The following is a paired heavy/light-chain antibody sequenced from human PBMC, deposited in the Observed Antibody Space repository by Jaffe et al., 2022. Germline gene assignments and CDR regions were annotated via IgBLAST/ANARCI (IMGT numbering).Light chain of an antibody. CDR3: QQYNSYSPVA. CDR2: QAS. CDR1: QSISSW. V-gene: IGKV1-5*03. J-gene: IGKJ1*01. Sequence: DIQMTQSPSTLSASVGDRVTITCRASQSISSWLAWYQQKPGKAPKLLIYQASSLESGVPSRFSGSGSGTEFTLTISSLQPDDFATYYCQQYNSYSPVAFGQGTKVEIK.
Heavy chain of an antibody. D-gene: IGHD4-17*01. J-gene: IGHJ4*02. CDR1: GFTFSNYA. V-gene: IGHV3-23*01. CDR2: ISGSGGSR. CDR3: AKAVRTTVTTSYFDY. Sequence: EVQLLESGGGLVQPGGSLRLSCADSGFTFSNYAMSWVRQAPGKGLEWVSAISGSGGSRYYADSVKGRFTISRDNSKNTLYLQMNSLRADDTAVYYCAKAVRTTVTTSYFDYWGQGTLVTVSS.